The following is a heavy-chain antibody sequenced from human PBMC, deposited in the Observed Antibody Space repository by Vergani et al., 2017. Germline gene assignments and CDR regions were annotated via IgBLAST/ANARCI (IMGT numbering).Heavy chain of an antibody. Sequence: QVQLQESGPGLVEPSETLSLTCAVSGYSIRNGYYWGWIRQPPGKGLEWIGSIYHSGSTHYNPSLKSRVTISVDTSKNDFSLKVTSVTAADTAVYYCARSQGDYWYFDLWGPGSLVTVSS. J-gene: IGHJ2*01. D-gene: IGHD2-21*01. CDR3: ARSQGDYWYFDL. CDR1: GYSIRNGYY. CDR2: IYHSGST. V-gene: IGHV4-38-2*01.